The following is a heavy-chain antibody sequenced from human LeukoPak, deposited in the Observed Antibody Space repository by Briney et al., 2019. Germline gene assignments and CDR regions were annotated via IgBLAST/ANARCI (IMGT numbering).Heavy chain of an antibody. J-gene: IGHJ4*02. CDR1: GFTFDDYG. D-gene: IGHD1-26*01. V-gene: IGHV3-20*04. CDR2: INWNGGST. Sequence: PGGSLRLSCAASGFTFDDYGMSWVRHAPGKGLEWVSGINWNGGSTGYADSVKGRFTISRDNAKNYLYLQMNSLRAEDTALYYCARKRGGSYYFDYWGQGTLVTVSS. CDR3: ARKRGGSYYFDY.